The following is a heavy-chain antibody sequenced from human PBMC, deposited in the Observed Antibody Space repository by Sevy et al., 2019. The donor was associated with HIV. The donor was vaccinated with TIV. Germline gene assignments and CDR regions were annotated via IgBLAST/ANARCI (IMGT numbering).Heavy chain of an antibody. J-gene: IGHJ4*02. CDR3: TGGYSSRTYITGFDF. CDR1: GFTFDDYG. D-gene: IGHD1-20*01. CDR2: VSSNSDSV. Sequence: SLRLSCATSGFTFDDYGMHWGRQAPGKGLEWVSGVSSNSDSVGYADFVKGRFTISRDNAKKSLYLQMNSLTIEDTALYYCTGGYSSRTYITGFDFWGQGTLVTVSS. V-gene: IGHV3-9*01.